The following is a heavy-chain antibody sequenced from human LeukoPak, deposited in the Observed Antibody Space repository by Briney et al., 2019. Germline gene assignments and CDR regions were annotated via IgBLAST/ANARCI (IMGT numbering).Heavy chain of an antibody. J-gene: IGHJ4*02. D-gene: IGHD6-13*01. V-gene: IGHV4-59*01. Sequence: SETLSLTCTVSGGSISSYYWSWIRQPPGKGLEWIGYIYYSGSTNYNPSLKSRVTISVVTSKNQFSLKLSSVTAADTAVYYCARDRSIAAAGTHRFFDYWGQGTLVTVSS. CDR3: ARDRSIAAAGTHRFFDY. CDR2: IYYSGST. CDR1: GGSISSYY.